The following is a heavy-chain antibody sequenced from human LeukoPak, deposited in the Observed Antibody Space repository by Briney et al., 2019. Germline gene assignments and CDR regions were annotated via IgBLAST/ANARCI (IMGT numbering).Heavy chain of an antibody. Sequence: GGSLRLSCAASGFTFSSYAMSWVRQAPGKGLEWVSAISGSGGSTYYADSVTGRFTISRDNSRSTLFLQMDSLRAQDTAVYYCAKEGDDVVVPTSMADFWGQGTLVTVSS. J-gene: IGHJ4*02. V-gene: IGHV3-23*01. CDR3: AKEGDDVVVPTSMADF. CDR2: ISGSGGST. D-gene: IGHD2-2*01. CDR1: GFTFSSYA.